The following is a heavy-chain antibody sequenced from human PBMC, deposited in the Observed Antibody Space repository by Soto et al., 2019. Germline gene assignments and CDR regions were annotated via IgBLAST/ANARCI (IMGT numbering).Heavy chain of an antibody. J-gene: IGHJ4*02. CDR2: VSHDGRNT. CDR1: GFTFSDYA. CDR3: AKGGRQWLVTSDFNY. D-gene: IGHD6-19*01. Sequence: VQLVESGGGVVQPGRSLRLSCADSGFTFSDYAMQWVRQAPGKGLEWVAVVSHDGRNTHYADSVKGRFTISRDSSKNTVSLEMTSLRAEDMAVYYCAKGGRQWLVTSDFNYWGQGALVTVSS. V-gene: IGHV3-30*18.